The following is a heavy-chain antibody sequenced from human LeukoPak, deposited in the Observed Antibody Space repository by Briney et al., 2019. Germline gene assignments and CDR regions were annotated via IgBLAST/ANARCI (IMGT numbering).Heavy chain of an antibody. CDR3: AKDGRGYSGYGDFDY. J-gene: IGHJ4*02. Sequence: QSGGSLRLSCAASGFTFSSYAMSWVRQAPGKGLEWVSAISGSGGSTYYADSVKGRFTISRDNSKNTLYLQMNSLRAEDTAVYYCAKDGRGYSGYGDFDYWGQGTLVTVSS. D-gene: IGHD5-12*01. CDR1: GFTFSSYA. CDR2: ISGSGGST. V-gene: IGHV3-23*01.